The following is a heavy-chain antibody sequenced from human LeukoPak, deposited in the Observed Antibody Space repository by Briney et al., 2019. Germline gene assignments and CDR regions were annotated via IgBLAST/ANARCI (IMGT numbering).Heavy chain of an antibody. D-gene: IGHD3-22*01. J-gene: IGHJ5*02. CDR3: ARHDYYYDSSGYYYYVRGWFDP. Sequence: SETLSLARTVSGGSISSYYWSWIRQPPGKGLEWIGYIYYSGSTNYNPSLKSRVTISVDTSKNQFSLKLSSVTAADTAVYYCARHDYYYDSSGYYYYVRGWFDPWGQGTLVTVSS. V-gene: IGHV4-59*08. CDR2: IYYSGST. CDR1: GGSISSYY.